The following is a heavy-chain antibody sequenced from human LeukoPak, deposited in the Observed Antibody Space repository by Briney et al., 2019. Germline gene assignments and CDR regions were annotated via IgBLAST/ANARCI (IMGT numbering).Heavy chain of an antibody. D-gene: IGHD6-13*01. CDR3: ARDKDSSSWHTNAFDI. Sequence: SVKVSCKASGGTFSSYAISWVRQAPGQGLEWMGGIIPIFGTANYAQKFQGRVTITADESTSTAYMELSSLRSEDTAVYYCARDKDSSSWHTNAFDIWGQGTMVTVSS. CDR1: GGTFSSYA. J-gene: IGHJ3*02. V-gene: IGHV1-69*13. CDR2: IIPIFGTA.